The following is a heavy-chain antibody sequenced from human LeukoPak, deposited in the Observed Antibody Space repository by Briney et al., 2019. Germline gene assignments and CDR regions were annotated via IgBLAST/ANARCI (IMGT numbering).Heavy chain of an antibody. V-gene: IGHV4-59*01. CDR2: IYYSGST. Sequence: SETLSLTCTDSGGSISSYYWSWIRQPPGKGLEWIGYIYYSGSTNYNPSLKSRVTISVDTSKNQFSLKLSSVTAADTAVYYCARNFATHSGSYYPVWGQGTLVTVSS. D-gene: IGHD1-26*01. CDR1: GGSISSYY. J-gene: IGHJ4*02. CDR3: ARNFATHSGSYYPV.